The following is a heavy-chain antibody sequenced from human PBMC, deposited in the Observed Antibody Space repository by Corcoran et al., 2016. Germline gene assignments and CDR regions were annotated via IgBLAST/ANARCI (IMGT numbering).Heavy chain of an antibody. Sequence: QITLKESGPTLVKPTQTLTLTCTFSGFSLSTSGVGVGWIRQPPGKALEWLALIYWNDDKRYSPSLKSRLTITKDTSKNQVVLTMTNMDPVATATYYGAAGRDIGARVGAYYFDYWGQGTLVTVSS. CDR1: GFSLSTSGVG. CDR3: AAGRDIGARVGAYYFDY. V-gene: IGHV2-5*01. CDR2: IYWNDDK. J-gene: IGHJ4*02. D-gene: IGHD3-16*01.